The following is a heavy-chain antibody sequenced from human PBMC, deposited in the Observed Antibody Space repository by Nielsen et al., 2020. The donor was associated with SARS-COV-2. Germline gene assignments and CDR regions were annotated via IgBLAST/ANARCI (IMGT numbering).Heavy chain of an antibody. V-gene: IGHV5-51*01. D-gene: IGHD1-14*01. CDR2: IWPQDSDT. CDR3: VRAERTIR. Sequence: GESLKISCKGSGYNFDTHWIGWVRQKPGKGLEWMGMIWPQDSDTRYTPSFQGQVILSVDKSISTAYLQWSSLRASDSGTYFCVRAERTIRWGQGTLVTVSS. J-gene: IGHJ1*01. CDR1: GYNFDTHW.